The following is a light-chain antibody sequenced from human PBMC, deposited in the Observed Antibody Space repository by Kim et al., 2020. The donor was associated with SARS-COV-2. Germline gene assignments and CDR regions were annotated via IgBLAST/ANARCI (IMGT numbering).Light chain of an antibody. J-gene: IGKJ1*01. CDR1: QIVSYYF. Sequence: EIVLTQSPGTLSLSPGEVATLSCRASQIVSYYFLACDQQKIGQAPRLLIYATTNRSNGIPDRFSGSGAATHFTLTINRLEREDFAIYFCEKNGRATRAFVQGTQVCIK. V-gene: IGKV3-20*01. CDR2: ATT. CDR3: EKNGRATRA.